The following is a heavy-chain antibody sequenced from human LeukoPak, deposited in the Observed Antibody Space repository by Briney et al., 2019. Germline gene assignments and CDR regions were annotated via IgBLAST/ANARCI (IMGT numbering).Heavy chain of an antibody. Sequence: ASVKVSCKASGYIFTSYYMHWVRQAPGQGLEWMGIINPSGGSTSYAQKFQGRVTMTRDMSTSTVYMELSSLRSEDTAVYYCARDPYYYDSSGYYYEYFQHWGQGTLVTVSS. V-gene: IGHV1-46*01. CDR1: GYIFTSYY. CDR2: INPSGGST. D-gene: IGHD3-22*01. J-gene: IGHJ1*01. CDR3: ARDPYYYDSSGYYYEYFQH.